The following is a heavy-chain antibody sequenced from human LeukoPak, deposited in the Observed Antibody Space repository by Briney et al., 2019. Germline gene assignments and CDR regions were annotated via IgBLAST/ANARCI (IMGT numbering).Heavy chain of an antibody. CDR2: IYHRGNT. J-gene: IGHJ4*02. Sequence: SETLSLTCAVSNYSISSGYYWGWIRQPPGKGLEWIGSIYHRGNTYYNPSLKSRVTISVVTSKNQFSLKLSSVTAADTAVYYCARIRMITFGGVIVRTYYFDYWGQGTLVIVSS. CDR1: NYSISSGYY. V-gene: IGHV4-38-2*01. CDR3: ARIRMITFGGVIVRTYYFDY. D-gene: IGHD3-16*02.